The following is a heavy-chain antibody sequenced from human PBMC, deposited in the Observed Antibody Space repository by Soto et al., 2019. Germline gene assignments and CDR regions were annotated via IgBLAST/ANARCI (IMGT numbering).Heavy chain of an antibody. CDR3: ARDYYGVDV. CDR2: ISGGGGGST. J-gene: IGHJ6*02. Sequence: GGSLILSCAASGCTFGSYAMSWVRQAPGKGLEWVSAISGGGGGSTYYADSVKGRFTISRDNSKNALYLQMNSLRAEDTAVYFCARDYYGVDVWGQGSTVTVSS. CDR1: GCTFGSYA. V-gene: IGHV3-23*01.